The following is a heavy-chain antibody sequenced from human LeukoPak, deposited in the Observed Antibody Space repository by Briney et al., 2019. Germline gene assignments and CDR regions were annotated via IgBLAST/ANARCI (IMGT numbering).Heavy chain of an antibody. D-gene: IGHD3-22*01. CDR1: GGSVNTNNFY. CDR2: IYYGGST. Sequence: KPSETLSLTCTVSGGSVNTNNFYWGWIRQPPGKGLEYVGSIYYGGSTYYNPSLKSRVTISVDTSKNQFSLKLSSVTAADTAVYYCARVYDSSGYYYGYFDYWGQGTLVTVSS. J-gene: IGHJ4*02. V-gene: IGHV4-39*07. CDR3: ARVYDSSGYYYGYFDY.